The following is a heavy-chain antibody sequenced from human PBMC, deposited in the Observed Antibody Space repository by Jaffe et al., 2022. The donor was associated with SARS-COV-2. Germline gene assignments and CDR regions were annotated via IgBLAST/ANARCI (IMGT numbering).Heavy chain of an antibody. V-gene: IGHV3-21*01. J-gene: IGHJ4*02. CDR2: ISSSSSYI. Sequence: EVQLVESGGGLVKPGGSLRLSCAASGFTFSSYSMNWVRQAPGKGLEWVSSISSSSSYIYYADSVKGRFTISRDNAKNSLYLQMNSLRAEDTAVYYCASRGMVRGVRRFDYWGQGTLVTVSS. D-gene: IGHD3-10*01. CDR3: ASRGMVRGVRRFDY. CDR1: GFTFSSYS.